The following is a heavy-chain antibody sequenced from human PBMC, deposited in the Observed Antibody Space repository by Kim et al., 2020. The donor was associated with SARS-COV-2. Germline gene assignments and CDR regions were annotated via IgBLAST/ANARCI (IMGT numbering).Heavy chain of an antibody. CDR1: GGSISSSSYY. V-gene: IGHV4-39*01. Sequence: SETLSLTCTVSGGSISSSSYYWGWIRQPPGKGLEWIGSIYYSGSTYYNPSLKSRVTISVDTSKNQFSLKLSSVTAADTAVYYCARQGVLWFGELGVFDPWGQGTLVTVSS. CDR2: IYYSGST. J-gene: IGHJ5*02. CDR3: ARQGVLWFGELGVFDP. D-gene: IGHD3-10*01.